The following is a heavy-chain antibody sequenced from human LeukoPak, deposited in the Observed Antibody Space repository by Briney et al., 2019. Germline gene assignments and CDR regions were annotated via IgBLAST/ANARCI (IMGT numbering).Heavy chain of an antibody. CDR2: INAGNGNT. J-gene: IGHJ6*02. V-gene: IGHV1-3*01. CDR1: GYTFTSYA. CDR3: ARGGYSSSWGGVGMDV. Sequence: GASVKVSCKASGYTFTSYAMHWVRQAPGQRLEWMGWINAGNGNTKYSQKFQGRVTITRDTSASTAYMELSSLRSEDTAVYYCARGGYSSSWGGVGMDVWGQGTTVTVSS. D-gene: IGHD6-13*01.